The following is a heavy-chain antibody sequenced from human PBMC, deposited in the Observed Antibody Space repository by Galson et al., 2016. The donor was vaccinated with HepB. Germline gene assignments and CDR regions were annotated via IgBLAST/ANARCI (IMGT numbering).Heavy chain of an antibody. CDR2: ISPNRGAT. Sequence: SVKVSCKVSGYIFNVYYMQWVRQAPGQGLEWMGWISPNRGATHYAQKYEGRVTMTRDTSIRTGYMELNNLTSDDTAVYYCAYLVAAEIDYWGRGTLVTVSS. CDR3: AYLVAAEIDY. CDR1: GYIFNVYY. V-gene: IGHV1-2*02. J-gene: IGHJ4*02. D-gene: IGHD5-12*01.